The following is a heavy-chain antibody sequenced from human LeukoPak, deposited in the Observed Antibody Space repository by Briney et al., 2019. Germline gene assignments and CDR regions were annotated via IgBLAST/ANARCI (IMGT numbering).Heavy chain of an antibody. D-gene: IGHD2-8*01. CDR1: GFTVSSNY. V-gene: IGHV3-66*01. CDR2: IYSGGST. CDR3: AKDSFSYNGIFDARDV. J-gene: IGHJ3*01. Sequence: WGSLRLSCAASGFTVSSNYMSWVRQAPGKGLEWVSVIYSGGSTYYADSVKGRFTISRDNSKNTLFLQMNSLRAEDTAIYYCAKDSFSYNGIFDARDVWGQGTMVTVSS.